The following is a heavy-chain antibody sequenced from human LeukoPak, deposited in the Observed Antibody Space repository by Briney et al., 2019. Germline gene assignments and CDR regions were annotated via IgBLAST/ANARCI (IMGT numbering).Heavy chain of an antibody. CDR3: ARYRDTVVKGAFDI. CDR1: AYTFTSYG. V-gene: IGHV1-18*01. D-gene: IGHD4-23*01. Sequence: AASVKVSCKASAYTFTSYGISWVRQAPGQGLEWLGWTSGYNGNTKYGQKLQGRVTMTTDTSTSTAYMELRSLRSDDTAVYYCARYRDTVVKGAFDIWGQGTTGHVSS. J-gene: IGHJ3*02. CDR2: TSGYNGNT.